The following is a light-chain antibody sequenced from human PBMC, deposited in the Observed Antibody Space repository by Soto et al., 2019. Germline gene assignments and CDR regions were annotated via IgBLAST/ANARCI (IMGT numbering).Light chain of an antibody. CDR2: EVT. J-gene: IGLJ1*01. CDR3: SSYTNINTRACV. CDR1: SGDIGSYNR. V-gene: IGLV2-14*01. Sequence: QSALTQPASVSGSPGQSITISCTGTSGDIGSYNRVSWYQQHPGKAPKLIMYEVTDRPSGVSNRFSGSQSGNTASLTISGLQAEDEAQYYCSSYTNINTRACVFGTGTKLTVL.